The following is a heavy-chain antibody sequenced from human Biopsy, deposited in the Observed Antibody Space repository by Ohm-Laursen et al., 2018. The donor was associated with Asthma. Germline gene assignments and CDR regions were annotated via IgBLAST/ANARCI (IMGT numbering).Heavy chain of an antibody. Sequence: SVKVSCKAPGGTFSNFAISWVRQAPGQVLEWLGGIMTVFGTTNYAQKFQGRVTITADESTSTAYMEVTSLRSEDTAIYYCARCQVGYSSGWSLLLKKIYYSGMDVWGQGTAVTVSS. J-gene: IGHJ6*02. CDR1: GGTFSNFA. D-gene: IGHD6-19*01. CDR2: IMTVFGTT. V-gene: IGHV1-69*13. CDR3: ARCQVGYSSGWSLLLKKIYYSGMDV.